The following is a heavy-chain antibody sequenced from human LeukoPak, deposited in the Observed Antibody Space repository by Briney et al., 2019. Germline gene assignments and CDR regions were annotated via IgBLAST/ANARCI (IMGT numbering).Heavy chain of an antibody. V-gene: IGHV3-9*01. CDR1: GFTFDDYA. Sequence: GRSLRLSCAASGFTFDDYAMHWVRQAPGKGLEWVSGISWNSNNIGYADSVKGRFTISRDNAKNSLYLQMNSLRAEDTALYYCAKDPVSIVGATGGYFDYWGQGTLVTVSS. J-gene: IGHJ4*02. D-gene: IGHD1-26*01. CDR3: AKDPVSIVGATGGYFDY. CDR2: ISWNSNNI.